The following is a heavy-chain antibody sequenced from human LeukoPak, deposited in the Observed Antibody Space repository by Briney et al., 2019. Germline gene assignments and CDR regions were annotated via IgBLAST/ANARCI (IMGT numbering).Heavy chain of an antibody. CDR2: ISSDGSST. J-gene: IGHJ4*02. Sequence: GGSLRLSCAASGFTFSSYWMHWVRQAPGKGLVWVSRISSDGSSTNYADSVKGRFTISRDNAKNTLYLQMNSLRAEDTAVYYCARAYYDILTGYLHFDYWGQGTLVTVSS. CDR3: ARAYYDILTGYLHFDY. D-gene: IGHD3-9*01. V-gene: IGHV3-74*01. CDR1: GFTFSSYW.